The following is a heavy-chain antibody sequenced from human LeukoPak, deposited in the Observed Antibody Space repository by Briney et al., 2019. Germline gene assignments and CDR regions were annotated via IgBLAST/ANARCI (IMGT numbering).Heavy chain of an antibody. Sequence: PSQTLSLTCTVSGGSISSGGYYWSWIRQPPGKGLEWIGYIYHSGSTYYNPSLKSRVTISVDRSKNQFSLKLSSVTAADTAVYYCARDPITTNLGVHAFDIWGQGTMVTVSS. J-gene: IGHJ3*02. CDR3: ARDPITTNLGVHAFDI. CDR2: IYHSGST. CDR1: GGSISSGGYY. D-gene: IGHD3-3*01. V-gene: IGHV4-30-2*01.